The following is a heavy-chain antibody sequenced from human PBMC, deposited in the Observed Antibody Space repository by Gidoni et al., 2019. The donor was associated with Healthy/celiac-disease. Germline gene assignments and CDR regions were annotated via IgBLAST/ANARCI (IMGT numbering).Heavy chain of an antibody. D-gene: IGHD6-19*01. CDR2: INPSGGST. J-gene: IGHJ4*02. CDR1: GYTFTSYY. CDR3: ARGRLAVATPFGAFDY. Sequence: QVQLVQSGAEVKKHGASVKVSCKASGYTFTSYYMHWVRQAPGQGLEWMGIINPSGGSTSYAQKVQGRVTMTRDTSTSTVYMELSSLRSEDTAVYYCARGRLAVATPFGAFDYWGQGTLVTVSS. V-gene: IGHV1-46*01.